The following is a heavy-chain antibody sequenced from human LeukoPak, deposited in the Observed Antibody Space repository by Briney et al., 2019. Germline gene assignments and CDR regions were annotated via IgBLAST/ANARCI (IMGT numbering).Heavy chain of an antibody. CDR2: IYHSGST. CDR1: GYSISSGYY. D-gene: IGHD3-3*01. V-gene: IGHV4-38-2*01. CDR3: ARHNNYDFWSGYFDY. Sequence: PSETLSLTCAVSGYSISSGYYWGWIWQPPGKGLEWIGSIYHSGSTYYNPSLKSRVTISVDTSKNQFSLKLSSVTAADTAVYYCARHNNYDFWSGYFDYWGQGTLVTVSS. J-gene: IGHJ4*02.